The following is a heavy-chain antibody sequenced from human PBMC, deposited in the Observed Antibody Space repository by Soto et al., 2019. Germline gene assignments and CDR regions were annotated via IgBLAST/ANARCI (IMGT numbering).Heavy chain of an antibody. Sequence: PGGSRRLSWAASGFTFNSYWMHWVRQVPGKGLVWVSRIDTDGTYTSYADSVKGRFTISRDNAKNTLYLQMNSLRGEDTALYYCVRDTFGPRDYWGQGTLVTVSS. J-gene: IGHJ4*02. V-gene: IGHV3-74*01. CDR3: VRDTFGPRDY. D-gene: IGHD3-16*01. CDR1: GFTFNSYW. CDR2: IDTDGTYT.